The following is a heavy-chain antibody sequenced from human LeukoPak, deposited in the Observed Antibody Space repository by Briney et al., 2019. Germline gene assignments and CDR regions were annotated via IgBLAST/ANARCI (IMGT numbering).Heavy chain of an antibody. V-gene: IGHV3-23*01. J-gene: IGHJ4*02. CDR2: ITYSGEST. D-gene: IGHD3-10*01. Sequence: QPGGSLRLSCAASGFTFSDFAMSWVRQAPGKGLEWVSSITYSGESTYYADSVKGRFTISRDNSNNTLYLQMNGLRADDTAVYYCAKEQSYAYGYIDYWGQGTLVTVSS. CDR3: AKEQSYAYGYIDY. CDR1: GFTFSDFA.